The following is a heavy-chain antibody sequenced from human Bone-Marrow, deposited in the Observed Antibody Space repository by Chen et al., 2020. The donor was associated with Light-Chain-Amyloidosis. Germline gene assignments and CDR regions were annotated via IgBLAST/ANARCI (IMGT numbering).Heavy chain of an antibody. V-gene: IGHV3-11*01. Sequence: QVQLVESGGGLVKPGGSLSLSCAASGFSFSDFYMSWIRQAPGKWLEWLSYISSSGNTIDYADSVKGRFTISRDNAKKSLYLQMNSLRAEDTAVYYCARDRVDYSKYGGRFDNWGQGTLVTVSS. CDR2: ISSSGNTI. D-gene: IGHD4-4*01. J-gene: IGHJ4*02. CDR1: GFSFSDFY. CDR3: ARDRVDYSKYGGRFDN.